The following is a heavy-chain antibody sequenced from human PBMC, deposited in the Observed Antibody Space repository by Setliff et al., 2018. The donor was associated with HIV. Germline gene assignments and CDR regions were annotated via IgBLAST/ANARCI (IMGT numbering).Heavy chain of an antibody. Sequence: PSETLSLTCTVSGGAISSHYWSWIRQAPGKGLEWIGSVYYRAITNSYDSGGPNYNPSLKSRVTISVDTSKRQLSLKLSSVTAADTAVYYCASPLTTSYNFWGDAFALWGQGTMVTVSS. CDR1: GGAISSHY. V-gene: IGHV4-59*11. CDR2: VYYRAITNSYDSGGP. D-gene: IGHD3-3*01. J-gene: IGHJ3*01. CDR3: ASPLTTSYNFWGDAFAL.